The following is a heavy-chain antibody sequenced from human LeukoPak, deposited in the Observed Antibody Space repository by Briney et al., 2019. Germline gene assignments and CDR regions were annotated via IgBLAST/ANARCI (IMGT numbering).Heavy chain of an antibody. J-gene: IGHJ6*03. CDR2: INPNSGGT. CDR1: GYTFTGYY. V-gene: IGHV1-2*02. D-gene: IGHD3-3*01. CDR3: ARQRMYYDFWSGYYSYYYYYMDV. Sequence: ASVKVSCKASGYTFTGYYMHWVRQAPGQGLEWMGWINPNSGGTNYAQKFQGRVTMTRDTSISTAYMELSSLRSEDTAVYYCARQRMYYDFWSGYYSYYYYYMDVWGKGTTVTVSS.